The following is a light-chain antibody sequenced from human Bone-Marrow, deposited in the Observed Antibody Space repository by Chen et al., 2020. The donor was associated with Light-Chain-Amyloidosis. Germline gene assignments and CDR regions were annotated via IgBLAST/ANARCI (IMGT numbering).Light chain of an antibody. J-gene: IGLJ3*02. Sequence: SYVLTQPSSVSVAPGQAATIACGGNNIGSTSVHCYQQTPGQAPLLVVYDDSYRPSGIPGRLSGSNSGNTATLTISRVEAGDEADYYCQVWDRSSDRPVFGGGTKLTVL. CDR3: QVWDRSSDRPV. CDR1: NIGSTS. CDR2: DDS. V-gene: IGLV3-21*02.